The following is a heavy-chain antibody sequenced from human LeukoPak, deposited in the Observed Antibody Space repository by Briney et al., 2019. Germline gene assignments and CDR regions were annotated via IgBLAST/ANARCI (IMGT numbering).Heavy chain of an antibody. D-gene: IGHD3-10*01. V-gene: IGHV3-30*02. Sequence: GGSLRLSCAASGFTFSSYGMHWVRQAPGKGLEWVAFIRYDGSNKYYADSVKGRFTISRDNSKNTLYLQMNSLRAEDTAVYYCAKVSPFGFGELSPFDYWGQGTLVTVSS. CDR1: GFTFSSYG. CDR3: AKVSPFGFGELSPFDY. CDR2: IRYDGSNK. J-gene: IGHJ4*02.